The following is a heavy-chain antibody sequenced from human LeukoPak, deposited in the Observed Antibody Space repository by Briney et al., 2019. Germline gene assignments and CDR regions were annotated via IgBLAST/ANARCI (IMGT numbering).Heavy chain of an antibody. CDR3: AKTSGSSSYSPIDF. D-gene: IGHD6-13*01. CDR1: GFTFSSYA. J-gene: IGHJ4*02. V-gene: IGHV3-23*01. Sequence: QTGGSLRLSCAASGFTFSSYAMTWVRQAPGKGLEWVSDISGSGDTTYYADSVKGRFTISRDNSEKTLYLQMNSLRAEDTALYYCAKTSGSSSYSPIDFWGQGTLVTVSS. CDR2: ISGSGDTT.